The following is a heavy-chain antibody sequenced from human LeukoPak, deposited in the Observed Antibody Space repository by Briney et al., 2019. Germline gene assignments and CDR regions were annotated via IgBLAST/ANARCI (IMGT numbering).Heavy chain of an antibody. Sequence: PSETLSLTCNVSGGSISSNEYYWGWIRQPPGTGLEWIANMYYSGSTYYNPSLKSRVTISIDTSKNQLSLKLSSVTAADTAVYYCAKTVGSTPLDYYYMDVWGKGTTVTISS. D-gene: IGHD1-14*01. CDR3: AKTVGSTPLDYYYMDV. CDR2: MYYSGST. J-gene: IGHJ6*03. V-gene: IGHV4-39*07. CDR1: GGSISSNEYY.